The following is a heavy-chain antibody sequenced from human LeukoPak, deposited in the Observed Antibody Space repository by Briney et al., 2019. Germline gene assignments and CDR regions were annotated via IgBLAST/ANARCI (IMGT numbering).Heavy chain of an antibody. CDR3: ARGGGVAGTPYNPYDY. CDR2: IYYSGST. CDR1: GGSISSYY. J-gene: IGHJ4*02. Sequence: SETLSLTCTVSGGSISSYYWSWIRQPPGKGLEWIGYIYYSGSTNYNPSLKSRVTISVDTSENQFSLKLSSVTAADTAVYYCARGGGVAGTPYNPYDYWGQGTLVTVSS. V-gene: IGHV4-59*01. D-gene: IGHD6-19*01.